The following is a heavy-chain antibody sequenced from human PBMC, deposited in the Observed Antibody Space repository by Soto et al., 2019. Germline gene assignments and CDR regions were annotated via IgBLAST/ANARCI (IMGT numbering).Heavy chain of an antibody. CDR1: GFTFSSYA. J-gene: IGHJ3*02. V-gene: IGHV3-15*01. CDR3: STGPTYYYDRSIAFDI. D-gene: IGHD3-22*01. CDR2: IKSKTDGGTT. Sequence: GGSLRLSCATSGFTFSSYAMVWVRQAAEKGLEWVGRIKSKTDGGTTDYAAPVKGRFTISRDDSKNTLYLQMISLKTEDTAVYYCSTGPTYYYDRSIAFDIWGQGTMVTVSS.